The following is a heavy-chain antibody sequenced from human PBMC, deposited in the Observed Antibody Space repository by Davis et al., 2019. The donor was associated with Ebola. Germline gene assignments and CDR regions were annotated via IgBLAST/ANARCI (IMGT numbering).Heavy chain of an antibody. Sequence: KVSCKGSGYSFTSYWISWVRQMPGKGLEWMGRIDPSDSYTNYSPSFQGHVTISADKSISTAYLQWSSLKASDTAMYYCARGGDLGVVVPAANAFDIWGQGTMVTVSS. CDR1: GYSFTSYW. D-gene: IGHD2-2*01. CDR2: IDPSDSYT. V-gene: IGHV5-10-1*01. J-gene: IGHJ3*02. CDR3: ARGGDLGVVVPAANAFDI.